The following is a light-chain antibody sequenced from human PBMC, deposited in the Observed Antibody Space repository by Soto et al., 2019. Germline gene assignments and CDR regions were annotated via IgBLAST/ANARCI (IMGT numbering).Light chain of an antibody. CDR1: QSISSW. CDR2: DAS. J-gene: IGKJ1*01. CDR3: QQYNSYSPT. Sequence: DIQMTQSPYTLSASVGDRVTITCRASQSISSWLAWYQQKPGKAPKLLIYDASSLESGVPSRFSDSGSGTEFTLTISSLQPDDFATYYCQQYNSYSPTFGQGTKVDIK. V-gene: IGKV1-5*01.